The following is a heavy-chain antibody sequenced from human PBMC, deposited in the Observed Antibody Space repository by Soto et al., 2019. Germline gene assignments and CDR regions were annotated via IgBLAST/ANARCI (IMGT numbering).Heavy chain of an antibody. D-gene: IGHD3-22*01. CDR3: ARDPTAYDSSGYPPFVTMTDYYYGMDV. CDR1: GYTFTSYY. J-gene: IGHJ6*02. CDR2: INPSGGST. V-gene: IGHV1-46*01. Sequence: ASVKVSCKASGYTFTSYYMHWVRQAPGQGLEWMGIINPSGGSTSYAQKFQGRVTMTRDTSTSTVYMELSSLRSEDTAVYYCARDPTAYDSSGYPPFVTMTDYYYGMDVWGQGTTVTVSS.